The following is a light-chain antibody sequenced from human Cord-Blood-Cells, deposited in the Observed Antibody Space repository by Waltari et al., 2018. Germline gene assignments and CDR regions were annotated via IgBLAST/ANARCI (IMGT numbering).Light chain of an antibody. CDR2: LGS. V-gene: IGKV2-28*01. CDR1: QSLLHSNGYNY. Sequence: DIVMTQSPLSLPVTPGEPAPISCRSSQSLLHSNGYNYLDWYWQKPGQSPQLLIYLGSNRASGVPDRFSGSGSGTDFTLKISRVEAEDVGVYYCMQALQTPWTFGQGTKVEIK. J-gene: IGKJ1*01. CDR3: MQALQTPWT.